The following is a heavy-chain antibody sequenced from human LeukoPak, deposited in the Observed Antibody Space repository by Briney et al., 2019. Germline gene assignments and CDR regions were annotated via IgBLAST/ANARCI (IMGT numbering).Heavy chain of an antibody. J-gene: IGHJ4*02. D-gene: IGHD6-13*01. CDR2: INHSGST. V-gene: IGHV4-34*01. CDR3: ARARIAAAGTTDY. CDR1: SGSFSGYY. Sequence: NPSETLSLTCAVYSGSFSGYYWSWIRQPPGKGLEWIGEINHSGSTNYNPSLKSRVTISVDTSKNQFSLKLSSVTAADTAVYYCARARIAAAGTTDYWGQGTLVTVSS.